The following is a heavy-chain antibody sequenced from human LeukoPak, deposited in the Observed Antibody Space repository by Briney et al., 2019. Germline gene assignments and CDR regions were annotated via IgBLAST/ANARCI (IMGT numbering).Heavy chain of an antibody. Sequence: PGGTLRLSCAASGFTLSSYGMSWVRQAPGKGLEWVSAISGSGGSTYYADSVKGRFTISRDNSKNTLYLQMNSLRAEDTAVYYCAKPPGGSKPVFPPAFDYWGQGTLVTVSP. J-gene: IGHJ4*02. V-gene: IGHV3-23*01. CDR1: GFTLSSYG. D-gene: IGHD1-26*01. CDR3: AKPPGGSKPVFPPAFDY. CDR2: ISGSGGST.